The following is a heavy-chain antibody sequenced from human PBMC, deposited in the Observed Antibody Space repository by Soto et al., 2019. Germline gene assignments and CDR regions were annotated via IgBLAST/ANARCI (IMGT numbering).Heavy chain of an antibody. D-gene: IGHD1-26*01. J-gene: IGHJ4*02. Sequence: QVQLVESGGGVVQPGRSLRLSCAASGFTFSSYGMHWVRQAPGKGLEWVAVIWYDGSNKYYADSVKGRFTISRDNSKNTLYLQMNSLRAKDTAVYYCARDWEYTSLDYWGQGTLVTVSS. V-gene: IGHV3-33*01. CDR3: ARDWEYTSLDY. CDR1: GFTFSSYG. CDR2: IWYDGSNK.